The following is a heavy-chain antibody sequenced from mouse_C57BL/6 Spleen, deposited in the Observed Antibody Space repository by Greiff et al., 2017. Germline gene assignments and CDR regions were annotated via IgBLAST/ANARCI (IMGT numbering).Heavy chain of an antibody. CDR1: GYTFTDYY. CDR2: INPNNGGT. D-gene: IGHD2-3*01. CDR3: ARYDGEYDFDY. Sequence: EVQLQQSGPELVKPGASVKISCKASGYTFTDYYMNWVKQSHGKSLEWIGDINPNNGGTSYNQKFKGKATLTVDKSSSTAYIELRSLTSEDSAVXYCARYDGEYDFDYWGQGTTLTVSS. J-gene: IGHJ2*01. V-gene: IGHV1-26*01.